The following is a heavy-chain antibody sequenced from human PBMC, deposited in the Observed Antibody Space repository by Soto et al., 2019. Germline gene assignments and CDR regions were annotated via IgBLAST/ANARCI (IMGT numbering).Heavy chain of an antibody. CDR1: GDTISTGGYS. D-gene: IGHD4-17*01. CDR3: ALETYGDYVGYFDP. V-gene: IGHV4-30-2*01. CDR2: TYHSGNP. J-gene: IGHJ5*02. Sequence: QLQLQESGSRLVKSSETLSLPCGVSGDTISTGGYSWAWIRQPPGQALEWIGHTYHSGNPYYNPSTRIRGIISGDRSKHLYSLDTSSVTAADAAVYYSALETYGDYVGYFDPSGQVTLVTVSS.